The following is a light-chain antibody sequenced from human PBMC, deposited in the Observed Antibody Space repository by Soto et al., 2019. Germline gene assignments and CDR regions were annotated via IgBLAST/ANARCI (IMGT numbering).Light chain of an antibody. CDR3: SSYTTSSTRV. CDR2: EVS. V-gene: IGLV2-14*01. CDR1: SSDVGGYKF. J-gene: IGLJ3*02. Sequence: QSALTQPASVSGSPGQSITISCTGTSSDVGGYKFVSWYQQHPGKAPKLMIYEVSNRPSGVSNRFSGSKSGNTASLTISGLQAEDEADYYCSSYTTSSTRVFGGGTKLTVI.